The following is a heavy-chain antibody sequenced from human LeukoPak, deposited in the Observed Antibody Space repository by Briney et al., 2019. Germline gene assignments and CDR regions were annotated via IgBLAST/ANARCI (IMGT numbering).Heavy chain of an antibody. V-gene: IGHV3-23*01. CDR2: ISGSGGNT. CDR1: GFTFSSYA. Sequence: AGGSLRLSCAASGFTFSSYAMHWVRQAPGKGLEWVSAISGSGGNTYYADSVKGRFTISRDNSKNTLYLQMKSLRAEDTAVYYCAKAKITIFGGNDYWGQGTLVTVSS. J-gene: IGHJ4*02. D-gene: IGHD3-3*01. CDR3: AKAKITIFGGNDY.